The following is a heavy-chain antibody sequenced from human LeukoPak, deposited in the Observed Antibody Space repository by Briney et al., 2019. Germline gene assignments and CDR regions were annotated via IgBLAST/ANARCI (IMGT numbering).Heavy chain of an antibody. J-gene: IGHJ4*02. Sequence: PGGSPGLSCAAAGFTFSSYGMHRVRPGPGKGAGGGAIIRYDGSNKYYADSVKGRFTISRDNSKNTLYLQMNSLRAEDTAVYYCAKSPDYYDSSGYLDYWGQGTLVTVSS. CDR1: GFTFSSYG. D-gene: IGHD3-22*01. V-gene: IGHV3-30*02. CDR2: IRYDGSNK. CDR3: AKSPDYYDSSGYLDY.